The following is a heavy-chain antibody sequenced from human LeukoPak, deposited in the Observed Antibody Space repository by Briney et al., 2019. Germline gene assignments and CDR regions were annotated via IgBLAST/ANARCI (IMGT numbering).Heavy chain of an antibody. V-gene: IGHV3-7*01. Sequence: PGGSLRLSCAASGFTVSSNYMSWVRQAPGKGLEWVANIKQDGSEKYYVDSVKGRFTISRDNAKNSLYLQMNSLRAEDTAVYYCASEIPNCRSTSCPRWGQGTLVTVSS. J-gene: IGHJ4*02. CDR2: IKQDGSEK. CDR3: ASEIPNCRSTSCPR. CDR1: GFTVSSNY. D-gene: IGHD2-2*01.